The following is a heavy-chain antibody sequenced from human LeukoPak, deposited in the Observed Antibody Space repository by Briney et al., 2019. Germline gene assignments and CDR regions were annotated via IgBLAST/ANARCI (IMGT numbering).Heavy chain of an antibody. Sequence: SETLSLTCAVSGYSISSGYYWGWIRQPPGKGLEWIGGIYHSGSTYYNPSLKSRVTISVDTSKNQFSLKLSSVTAADTAVYYCARADYGDFDYWGQGTLVTVSS. CDR2: IYHSGST. CDR1: GYSISSGYY. CDR3: ARADYGDFDY. J-gene: IGHJ4*02. D-gene: IGHD4-17*01. V-gene: IGHV4-38-2*01.